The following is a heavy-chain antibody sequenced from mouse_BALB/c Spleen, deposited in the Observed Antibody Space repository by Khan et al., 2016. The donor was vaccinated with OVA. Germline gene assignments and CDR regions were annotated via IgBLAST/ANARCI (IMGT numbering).Heavy chain of an antibody. CDR3: ARNAYFGNYFDY. CDR1: GYTFTNYW. CDR2: IYPGDGRT. V-gene: IGHV1S81*02. Sequence: QVQLQQPGAELVRPGASVKLSCKASGYTFTNYWVHWVKQRPGQGLEWIGEIYPGDGRTNNNAKFKTKATLTVDKSSSTAYMQLSSLTSEDSAVYYCARNAYFGNYFDYWGQGTTLTVSS. J-gene: IGHJ2*01. D-gene: IGHD2-10*01.